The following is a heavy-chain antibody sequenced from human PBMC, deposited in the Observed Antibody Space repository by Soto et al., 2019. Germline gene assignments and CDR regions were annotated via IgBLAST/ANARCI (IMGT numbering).Heavy chain of an antibody. V-gene: IGHV1-2*04. CDR1: GYTFTGYY. J-gene: IGHJ6*02. CDR2: INPNSGGT. Sequence: ASVKVSCKASGYTFTGYYMHWVRQAPGQGLEWMGWINPNSGGTNYAQKFQGWVTMTRDTSISTAYMELSRLRSDDTAVYYCARDRGRRFLEWFGSYGMDVWGQGTTVT. CDR3: ARDRGRRFLEWFGSYGMDV. D-gene: IGHD3-3*01.